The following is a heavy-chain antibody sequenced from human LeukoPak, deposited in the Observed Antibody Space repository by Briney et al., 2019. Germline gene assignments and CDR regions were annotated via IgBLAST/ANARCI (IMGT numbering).Heavy chain of an antibody. D-gene: IGHD3-3*01. J-gene: IGHJ1*01. Sequence: GGSLRLSCAASGFTFRDAWMTWVRKAPGTGLERVGRIRSRADGGTAEYATAVEGRFTISRDDSTNTLYLHMSNVKTEDTAVYYCAKHIYGVVSIQQWGQGTLVTVSS. CDR3: AKHIYGVVSIQQ. V-gene: IGHV3-15*01. CDR2: IRSRADGGTA. CDR1: GFTFRDAW.